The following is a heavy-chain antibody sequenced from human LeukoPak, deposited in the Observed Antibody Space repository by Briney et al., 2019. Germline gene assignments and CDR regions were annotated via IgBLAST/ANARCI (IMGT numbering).Heavy chain of an antibody. CDR1: GYTFTSYG. J-gene: IGHJ6*03. Sequence: GASVKVSFKTSGYTFTSYGLSWVRQAPGQGLEWMGCIITYNGNTYYSQKLQGRVTMTTETSTSTAYMELRRLRSDDTAVYYCAKTTVTSEEYFYYYMDVWGRGTTVTVS. CDR3: AKTTVTSEEYFYYYMDV. V-gene: IGHV1-18*01. CDR2: IITYNGNT. D-gene: IGHD4-17*01.